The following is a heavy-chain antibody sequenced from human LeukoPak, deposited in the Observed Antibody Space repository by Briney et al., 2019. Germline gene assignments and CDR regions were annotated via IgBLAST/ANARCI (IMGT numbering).Heavy chain of an antibody. CDR2: INPNSGGT. J-gene: IGHJ4*02. CDR1: GYTFIGYY. D-gene: IGHD3-10*01. V-gene: IGHV1-2*02. CDR3: ARDLEGYHYGSGNYPQ. Sequence: WASVKVSCKASGYTFIGYYIHWVRQAPGQGLEWMGLINPNSGGTNYAQKFQGRVTMTRDTSISTAYMELSSLRSDDTAVYYCARDLEGYHYGSGNYPQWGQGTLVTVSS.